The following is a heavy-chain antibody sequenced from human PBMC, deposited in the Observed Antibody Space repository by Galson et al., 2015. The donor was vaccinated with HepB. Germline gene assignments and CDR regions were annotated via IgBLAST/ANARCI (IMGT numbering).Heavy chain of an antibody. CDR2: ISAYNEHI. J-gene: IGHJ4*02. V-gene: IGHV1-18*01. D-gene: IGHD4-17*01. CDR1: GYSFAKYG. Sequence: SVKVSCKASGYSFAKYGISWVRQAPGQGLEWMGWISAYNEHINYAQKFQGRLTVTTDTSTNTAYMELTNLRSDDTAVYYCATYGDRSAPTATTRNYFDYGGQGTLVTVSS. CDR3: ATYGDRSAPTATTRNYFDY.